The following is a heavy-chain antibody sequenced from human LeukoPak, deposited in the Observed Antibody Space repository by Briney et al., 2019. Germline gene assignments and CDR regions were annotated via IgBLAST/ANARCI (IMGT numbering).Heavy chain of an antibody. D-gene: IGHD3-10*01. CDR1: GFTFSDYY. J-gene: IGHJ4*02. V-gene: IGHV3-11*06. CDR2: ISSSSSYT. Sequence: GGSLRLSSAASGFTFSDYYMSWIRQAPGKGLEWVSYISSSSSYTNYADSVKGRFTISRDNAKNSLYLQMNSLRAEDTAVYYCARDLSSGYYGSGSYFDYWGQGTLVTVPS. CDR3: ARDLSSGYYGSGSYFDY.